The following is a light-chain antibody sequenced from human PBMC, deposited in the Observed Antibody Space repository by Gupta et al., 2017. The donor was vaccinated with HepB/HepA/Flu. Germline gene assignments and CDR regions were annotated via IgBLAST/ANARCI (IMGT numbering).Light chain of an antibody. V-gene: IGKV1-39*01. CDR2: AAS. Sequence: LQMTQSPSSLSASVGDRVTITCRASQSISSYLNWYQQKPGKAPKLLIYAASSLQSGVPSRFSGSGSGTDFILTISSLQPEDFATYYCQQSYSTLITFGQGTRLEIK. J-gene: IGKJ5*01. CDR3: QQSYSTLIT. CDR1: QSISSY.